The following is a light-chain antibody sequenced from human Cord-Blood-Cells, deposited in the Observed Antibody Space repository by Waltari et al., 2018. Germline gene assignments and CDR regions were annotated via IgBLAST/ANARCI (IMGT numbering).Light chain of an antibody. CDR2: EVS. CDR3: CSYAGSSTFYYV. Sequence: QSALTQPASVSGSPGQSITISCTGTSSDVGSYNLVSWYQQHPGKAPKLMIYEVSKRPSGVSNRFSGSKSGNTASLTISGRQAEDEADYYCCSYAGSSTFYYVFGTGTKVTVL. J-gene: IGLJ1*01. V-gene: IGLV2-23*02. CDR1: SSDVGSYNL.